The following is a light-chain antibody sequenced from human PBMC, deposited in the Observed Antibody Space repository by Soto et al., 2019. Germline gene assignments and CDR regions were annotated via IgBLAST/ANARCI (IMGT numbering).Light chain of an antibody. Sequence: TVMTQSPATLSVSPGERATLSCRASQSVSSYLAWYQQKPGQAPRLLIYDASNRATGIPARFSGSGSGTDFTLTISSLEPEDFAVYYCQQRSNWPWTFGQGDQGGYQ. J-gene: IGKJ1*01. V-gene: IGKV3-11*01. CDR1: QSVSSY. CDR2: DAS. CDR3: QQRSNWPWT.